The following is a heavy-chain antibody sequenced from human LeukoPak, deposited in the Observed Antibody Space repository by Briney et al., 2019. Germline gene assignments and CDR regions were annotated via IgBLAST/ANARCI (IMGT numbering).Heavy chain of an antibody. D-gene: IGHD5-24*01. CDR1: GVPITTFY. CDR2: VSYAGST. Sequence: PSETLSLTCTVSGVPITTFYWSWIRQPPGKGLEWIGSVSYAGSTNYNPSLKSRVTLSIDTSNNQFSLRLSSVTTADTGLYFCERDRTRDGYNYGGSSYYYGLDVWGRGTTVSVSS. V-gene: IGHV4-59*01. J-gene: IGHJ6*02. CDR3: ERDRTRDGYNYGGSSYYYGLDV.